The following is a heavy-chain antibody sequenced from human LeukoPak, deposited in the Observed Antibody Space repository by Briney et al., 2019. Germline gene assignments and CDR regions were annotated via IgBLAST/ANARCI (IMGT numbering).Heavy chain of an antibody. J-gene: IGHJ3*02. V-gene: IGHV4-61*02. CDR3: AKRRDLVGGSGDAFDI. D-gene: IGHD3-16*01. CDR2: IYTSGS. CDR1: GGFISSGGSY. Sequence: PSQTLSLTCTVSGGFISSGGSYWSWIRQPAGKGLEWIGRIYTSGSNYAPSLKSRVTMSLDTSKNQFSLKLSSVTAADTAVYYCAKRRDLVGGSGDAFDIWGPGTMVTVSS.